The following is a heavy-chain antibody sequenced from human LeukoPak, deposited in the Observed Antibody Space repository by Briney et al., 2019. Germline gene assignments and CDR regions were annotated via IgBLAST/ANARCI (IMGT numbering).Heavy chain of an antibody. CDR3: ARESPREIPFDC. CDR1: GYTFTNYY. V-gene: IGHV1-46*01. Sequence: ASVTVSCKASGYTFTNYYMHWVRQAPGQGLEWMGIINTSGCSTSYAQNFQGRVTMTRDTSKSTVYMELSSLRSEDADVYYCARESPREIPFDCWGQGTLVTVSA. J-gene: IGHJ4*02. CDR2: INTSGCST.